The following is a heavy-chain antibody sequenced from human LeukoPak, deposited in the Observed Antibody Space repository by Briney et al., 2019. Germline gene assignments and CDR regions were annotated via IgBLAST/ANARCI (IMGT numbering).Heavy chain of an antibody. CDR2: INPNSGDT. Sequence: ASVKVSCKASGYSFTGYYMHWVRQAPGQGLEWMGWINPNSGDTKYAQKFQGRVTMSRDTAISTAYMELTRLRSDDTAVYYCARGGLRVMVYRLYYMDVWGKGTTVTVSS. CDR1: GYSFTGYY. D-gene: IGHD2-8*01. CDR3: ARGGLRVMVYRLYYMDV. V-gene: IGHV1-2*02. J-gene: IGHJ6*03.